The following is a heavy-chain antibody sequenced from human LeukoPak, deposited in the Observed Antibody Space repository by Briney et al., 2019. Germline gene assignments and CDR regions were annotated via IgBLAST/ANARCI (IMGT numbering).Heavy chain of an antibody. CDR3: ARGGVARERCSSTSCYGVGSFDY. CDR1: GYTFTSYY. Sequence: ASVKVSCKASGYTFTSYYMHWVRQAPGQGLEWMGIINPSGGSTSYAQKFQGRVTMTRDTSTSTVYMELSSLRSEDTAVYYCARGGVARERCSSTSCYGVGSFDYWGQGTLVTVSS. J-gene: IGHJ4*02. D-gene: IGHD2-2*01. V-gene: IGHV1-46*01. CDR2: INPSGGST.